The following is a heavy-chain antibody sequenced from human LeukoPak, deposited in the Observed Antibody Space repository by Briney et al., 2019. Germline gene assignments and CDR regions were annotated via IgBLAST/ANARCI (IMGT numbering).Heavy chain of an antibody. Sequence: PGGSLRLSCTTSGFTFSNAWMSWVRQAPGKGLEWVGRISSKTDGGTTDYAAPVKGRFTFSRDDSKNTLYLQMNSLKTEDTAVYDCIKSSGDWHWGQGTLVTVSS. CDR3: IKSSGDWH. CDR1: GFTFSNAW. V-gene: IGHV3-15*05. D-gene: IGHD2-21*02. J-gene: IGHJ4*02. CDR2: ISSKTDGGTT.